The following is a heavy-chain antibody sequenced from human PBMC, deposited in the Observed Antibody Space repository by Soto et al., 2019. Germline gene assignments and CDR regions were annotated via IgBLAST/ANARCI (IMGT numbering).Heavy chain of an antibody. CDR2: ISYDGSNK. Sequence: QVQLVESGGGVVQPGRSLRLSCAASGFTFSSYGMHWVRQAPGKGLEWVAVISYDGSNKYYADSVKGRFTISRDNSKNTLYLQMNSLRAEDTAVYYCAKVEAVADNFDYWGQSTLVTVSS. V-gene: IGHV3-30*18. CDR3: AKVEAVADNFDY. CDR1: GFTFSSYG. J-gene: IGHJ4*02. D-gene: IGHD6-19*01.